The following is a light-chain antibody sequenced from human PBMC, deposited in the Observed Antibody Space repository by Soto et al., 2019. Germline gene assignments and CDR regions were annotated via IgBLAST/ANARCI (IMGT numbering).Light chain of an antibody. CDR2: RNN. Sequence: QSVLTQPPSASGTPGQRVTISCSGSSSNIGSNYVYWYQQLPGTAPKLLIYRNNQRPSGVPDRFFGSKSGTSASLAISGLRSEDEADYYCAAWDDSLSGQVFGGGTKLTVL. CDR1: SSNIGSNY. V-gene: IGLV1-47*01. J-gene: IGLJ2*01. CDR3: AAWDDSLSGQV.